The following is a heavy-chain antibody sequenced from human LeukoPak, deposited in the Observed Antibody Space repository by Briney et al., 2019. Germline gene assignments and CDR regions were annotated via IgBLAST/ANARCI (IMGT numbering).Heavy chain of an antibody. Sequence: GGSLRLSCAASGFTFSNYGMHWVRQAPGKGLEWVAVIWYDGSKKDYEDSVKGRFTISRDNSKNTLYLQMNSVRAEDTAVYYCAIHPNPEAVTGRGWLGGYWGQGALVTVSS. J-gene: IGHJ4*02. CDR2: IWYDGSKK. CDR1: GFTFSNYG. V-gene: IGHV3-33*01. D-gene: IGHD6-19*01. CDR3: AIHPNPEAVTGRGWLGGY.